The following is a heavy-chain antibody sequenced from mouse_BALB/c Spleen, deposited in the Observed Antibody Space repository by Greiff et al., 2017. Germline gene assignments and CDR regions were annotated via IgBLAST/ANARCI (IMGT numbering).Heavy chain of an antibody. CDR3: ARGLGYYGLDY. CDR1: GFTFSDYY. V-gene: IGHV5-4*02. J-gene: IGHJ4*01. CDR2: ISDGGSYT. D-gene: IGHD4-1*01. Sequence: EVQRVESGGGLVKPGGSLKLSCAASGFTFSDYYMYWVRQTPEKRLEWVATISDGGSYTYYPDSVKGRFTISRDNAKNNLYLQMSSLKSEDTAMYYCARGLGYYGLDYWGQGTSVTVSS.